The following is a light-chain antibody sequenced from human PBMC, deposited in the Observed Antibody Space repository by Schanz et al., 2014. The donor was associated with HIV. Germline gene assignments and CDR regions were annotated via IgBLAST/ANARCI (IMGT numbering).Light chain of an antibody. CDR2: AAS. J-gene: IGKJ3*01. CDR1: QSVSSSY. V-gene: IGKV3-20*01. Sequence: IVLTQSPGTLSLSPGERATLSCRASQSVSSSYFAWYQQKPGQAPRLLIYAASTRATGIPDRFSGSGSGTDFTLTISRLEPEDFAVYYCQQYGSSPFTFGPGTKVDIK. CDR3: QQYGSSPFT.